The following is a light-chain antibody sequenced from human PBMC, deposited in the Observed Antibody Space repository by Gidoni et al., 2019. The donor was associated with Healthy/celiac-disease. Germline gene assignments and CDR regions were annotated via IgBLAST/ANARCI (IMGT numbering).Light chain of an antibody. CDR3: QQRSNWPLIT. Sequence: IVLTQSPATLSLSPGDSATLSCRASQSVSSYLAWYQQKPGQAPRLLIYDASNRATGIPARFSGSGSGTDFTLTISSLEPEDFAVYYCQQRSNWPLITFGQGTRLEIK. V-gene: IGKV3-11*01. CDR1: QSVSSY. J-gene: IGKJ5*01. CDR2: DAS.